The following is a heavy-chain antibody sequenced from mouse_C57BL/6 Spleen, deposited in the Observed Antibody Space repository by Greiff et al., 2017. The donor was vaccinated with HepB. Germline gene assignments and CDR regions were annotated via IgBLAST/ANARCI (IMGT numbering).Heavy chain of an antibody. V-gene: IGHV1-52*01. J-gene: IGHJ2*01. Sequence: VQLQQPGAELVRPGSSVKLSCKASGYTFTSYWMHWVKQRPIQGLEWIGNIDPSDSETHYNQKFKDKATLTVDKSSSTAYMQLSSLTSEDSAVYYCARYSVRYYFDYWGQGTTLTVSS. CDR3: ARYSVRYYFDY. CDR1: GYTFTSYW. CDR2: IDPSDSET. D-gene: IGHD3-2*02.